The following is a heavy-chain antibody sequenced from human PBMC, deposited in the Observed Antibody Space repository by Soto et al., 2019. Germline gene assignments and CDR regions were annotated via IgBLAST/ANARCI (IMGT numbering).Heavy chain of an antibody. V-gene: IGHV1-18*01. J-gene: IGHJ5*02. CDR1: GHTFTSYG. D-gene: IGHD3-22*01. CDR2: ISAYNGNT. CDR3: ARGYYYDSSGYLVMWFDP. Sequence: GASVKVSCKASGHTFTSYGISWVRQAPGQGLEWMGWISAYNGNTNYAQKLQGRVTMTTDTSTSTAYMELRSLRSDDTAVYYCARGYYYDSSGYLVMWFDPWGQGTLVTVSS.